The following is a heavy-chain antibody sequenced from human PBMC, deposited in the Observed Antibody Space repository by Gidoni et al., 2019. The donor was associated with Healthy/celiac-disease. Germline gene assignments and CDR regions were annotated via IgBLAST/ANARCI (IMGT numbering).Heavy chain of an antibody. CDR3: ARDLYIVVVTESLPDY. Sequence: EVQLVESGGGLVKPGGSLRLSCAASGFTFSSYSMNWVSQAPGKGLEWFSSISSSSSYIYYADSVKGRFTISRDNAKNSLYLQMNSLRAEDTAVYYCARDLYIVVVTESLPDYWGQGTLVTVSS. D-gene: IGHD2-21*02. CDR2: ISSSSSYI. V-gene: IGHV3-21*01. J-gene: IGHJ4*02. CDR1: GFTFSSYS.